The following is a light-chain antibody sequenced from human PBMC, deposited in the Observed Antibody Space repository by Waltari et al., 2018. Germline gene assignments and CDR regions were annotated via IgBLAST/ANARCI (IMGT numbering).Light chain of an antibody. Sequence: DIVLTQSPGTLSLSPGERATLSCRASHSVRRAFAWYQQRPGQAPRLLIYDASNRATGIPDRFSGSGSGTDFSLTISRLEPEDFAVYYCQHYVRLPGAFGQGTKVEIK. V-gene: IGKV3-20*01. CDR1: HSVRRA. J-gene: IGKJ1*01. CDR2: DAS. CDR3: QHYVRLPGA.